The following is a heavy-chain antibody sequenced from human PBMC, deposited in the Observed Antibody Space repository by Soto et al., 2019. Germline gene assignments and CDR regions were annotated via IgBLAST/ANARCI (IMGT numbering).Heavy chain of an antibody. CDR2: LYYPGIT. J-gene: IGHJ6*02. CDR3: ARHPAIATFENGLDV. Sequence: SETLSLTCTVSGGSVNYLYWSWIRLPPGKGLEWIGYLYYPGITLYNPSLKSRVTMSIDTSKNQFSLNLSSVTAADTAMYYCARHPAIATFENGLDVWRQGTTVTVS. D-gene: IGHD3-16*01. V-gene: IGHV4-59*08. CDR1: GGSVNYLY.